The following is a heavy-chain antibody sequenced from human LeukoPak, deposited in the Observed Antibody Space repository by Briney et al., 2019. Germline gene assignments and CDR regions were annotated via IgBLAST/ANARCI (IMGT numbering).Heavy chain of an antibody. CDR3: ARAFRGPFDY. J-gene: IGHJ4*02. D-gene: IGHD3-10*01. CDR1: GFTFNSYW. Sequence: GGSLRLSCAASGFTFNSYWMSWVRQAPGKGLEWVANIKQDGSEKYYVDSVKGRFTISRDNAKNSLYLQMNSLRAEDTAVYYCARAFRGPFDYWGQGTLVTVSS. CDR2: IKQDGSEK. V-gene: IGHV3-7*01.